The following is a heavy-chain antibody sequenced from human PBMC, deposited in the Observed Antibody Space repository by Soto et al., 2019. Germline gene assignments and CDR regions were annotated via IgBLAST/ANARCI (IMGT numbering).Heavy chain of an antibody. CDR1: GFTFDDYA. V-gene: IGHV3-9*01. D-gene: IGHD3-22*01. CDR3: ARGPRDYYDSSGFFNPYFDL. Sequence: EELLVESWGNLVQPGRSLTLSCAASGFTFDDYAFHWVRQTPEKGLEWVSGIGWNSGNINYADSIKVRFTISRDNAKNSLYLQMNSLRIEDTALYYCARGPRDYYDSSGFFNPYFDLWGRGTLVIVSS. CDR2: IGWNSGNI. J-gene: IGHJ2*01.